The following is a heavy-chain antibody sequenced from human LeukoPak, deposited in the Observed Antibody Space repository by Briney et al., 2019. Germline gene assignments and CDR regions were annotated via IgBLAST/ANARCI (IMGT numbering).Heavy chain of an antibody. CDR1: GYSFTSYY. CDR3: ARRQGCSSTSCPPDY. Sequence: GESLKISCKGSGYSFTSYYIGWVRQMPGKGLEWMGIIYPGDSDTRYSPSFQGQVTISADKSINTAYLQWSSLKASDTAMYYCARRQGCSSTSCPPDYWGQGTLVTVSS. J-gene: IGHJ4*02. V-gene: IGHV5-51*01. CDR2: IYPGDSDT. D-gene: IGHD2-2*01.